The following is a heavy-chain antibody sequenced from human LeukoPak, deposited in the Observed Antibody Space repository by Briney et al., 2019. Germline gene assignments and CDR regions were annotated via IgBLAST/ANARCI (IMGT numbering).Heavy chain of an antibody. Sequence: GGSLRLSWAASGFTLSRHWMYWVRQAPGKGLEWVANIKQDGSETFYVDSVKGRFTISRDNAKNSLYLQMNSLRAEDTAVYYCARVIVEVPGVSDYCDYWGQGTLVTVSS. D-gene: IGHD2-2*01. CDR3: ARVIVEVPGVSDYCDY. J-gene: IGHJ4*02. CDR2: IKQDGSET. CDR1: GFTLSRHW. V-gene: IGHV3-7*05.